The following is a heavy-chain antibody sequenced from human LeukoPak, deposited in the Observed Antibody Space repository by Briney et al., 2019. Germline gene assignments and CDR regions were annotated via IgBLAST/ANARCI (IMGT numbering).Heavy chain of an antibody. CDR2: IKEDGSQK. D-gene: IGHD4/OR15-4a*01. CDR3: ARGVHY. CDR1: GFTFSSHE. J-gene: IGHJ4*02. V-gene: IGHV3-7*01. Sequence: GGSLRLSCAASGFTFSSHEMNWVRQAPGKGLEWVANIKEDGSQKYYVDSVKGRFTISRDNAENSLYLQMNSLRVEDTAVYYCARGVHYWGQGTLVTVSS.